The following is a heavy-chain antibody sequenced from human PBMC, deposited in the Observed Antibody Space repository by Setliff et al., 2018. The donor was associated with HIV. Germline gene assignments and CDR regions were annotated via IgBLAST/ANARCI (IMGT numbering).Heavy chain of an antibody. D-gene: IGHD1-26*01. CDR2: IHHSGST. Sequence: PSETLSLTCVVSGGSIRRSNWWSWIRQPPGKGLEWIGEIHHSGSTNYNLSLKSRVTISVDKSKNQFSLNLSSVTAADTAMYYCARDLKSGSYSPGAFDIWGQGTMVTVSS. CDR1: GGSIRRSNW. V-gene: IGHV4-4*02. CDR3: ARDLKSGSYSPGAFDI. J-gene: IGHJ3*02.